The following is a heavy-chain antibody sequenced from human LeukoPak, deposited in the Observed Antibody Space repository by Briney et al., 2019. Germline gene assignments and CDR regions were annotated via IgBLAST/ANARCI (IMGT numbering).Heavy chain of an antibody. D-gene: IGHD6-13*01. Sequence: PGGSLRLSCAASGFTFSSYSMNWVRQAPGKGLEWVSSISSSSSYIYYADSVKGRFTISRDNAKNSLYLQMNSLRAEGTAVYYCARDRGMLAAAFDIWGQGTMVTVSS. CDR1: GFTFSSYS. CDR3: ARDRGMLAAAFDI. V-gene: IGHV3-21*01. CDR2: ISSSSSYI. J-gene: IGHJ3*02.